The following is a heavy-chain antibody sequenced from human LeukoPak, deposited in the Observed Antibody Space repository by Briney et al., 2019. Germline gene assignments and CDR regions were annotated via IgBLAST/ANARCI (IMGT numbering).Heavy chain of an antibody. CDR2: IVPILGTA. CDR1: GGTFSTYA. D-gene: IGHD6-13*01. J-gene: IGHJ4*02. CDR3: ARVPQGSSWPYYFDY. V-gene: IGHV1-69*04. Sequence: AAPVKVSCKASGGTFSTYAISWVRQAPGQGLEWVGRIVPILGTANYAQNFQGRVTITADKSTTTAYMELSSLRSEDTAVYYCARVPQGSSWPYYFDYWGQGTLVTVSS.